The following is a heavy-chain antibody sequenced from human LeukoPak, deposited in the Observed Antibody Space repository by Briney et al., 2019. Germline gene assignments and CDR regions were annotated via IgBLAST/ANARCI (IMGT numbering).Heavy chain of an antibody. D-gene: IGHD3-10*01. V-gene: IGHV4-59*08. CDR2: IYYSGST. Sequence: SETLSLTCTVSGGSISSYYWSWIRQPPGKGLEWIGYIYYSGSTNYNPSLKSRVTISVDTSKNQLSLKLSSVTAADTAVYYCARHLYGSENIYFDYWGQGTLVTVSS. CDR1: GGSISSYY. CDR3: ARHLYGSENIYFDY. J-gene: IGHJ4*02.